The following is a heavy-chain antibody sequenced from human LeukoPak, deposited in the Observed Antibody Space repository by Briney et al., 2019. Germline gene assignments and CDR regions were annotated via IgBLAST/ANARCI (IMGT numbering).Heavy chain of an antibody. J-gene: IGHJ5*02. CDR3: ARGGAVARFDP. Sequence: SETLSLTCAVYGGSFSGYYWSWIRQPPGKGLEWIGKINHSGSTNYNPSLKSRVTISVDTSKNQFSLKLSSVTAADTAVHYCARGGAVARFDPWGQGTLVTVSS. CDR2: INHSGST. D-gene: IGHD6-19*01. CDR1: GGSFSGYY. V-gene: IGHV4-34*01.